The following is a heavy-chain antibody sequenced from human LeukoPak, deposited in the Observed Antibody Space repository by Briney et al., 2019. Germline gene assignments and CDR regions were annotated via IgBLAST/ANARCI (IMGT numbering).Heavy chain of an antibody. D-gene: IGHD6-6*01. CDR3: ARDRREDGDYYYMDV. Sequence: SETLSLTCTVSGGSISSYYWSWIRQPPGKGLEWIGYIYYSGSTNYNPSLKSRVTISVDTSKNQFSLKLSSVIAADTAVYYCARDRREDGDYYYMDVWGKGTTVTVSS. CDR1: GGSISSYY. CDR2: IYYSGST. J-gene: IGHJ6*03. V-gene: IGHV4-59*01.